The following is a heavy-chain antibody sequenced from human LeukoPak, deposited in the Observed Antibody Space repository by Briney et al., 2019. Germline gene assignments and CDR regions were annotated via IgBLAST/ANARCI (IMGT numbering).Heavy chain of an antibody. CDR1: GASITSFH. J-gene: IGHJ4*02. CDR2: IYTSGST. CDR3: ARNDGDY. Sequence: SETLSLTCAVSGASITSFHWTWFRQPAGRGLEWIGLIYTSGSTLYNPSLQSRVAMSVDVTKNQLSLKLSYVTAADAATYYCARNDGDYWGQGTLVTVSS. V-gene: IGHV4-4*07.